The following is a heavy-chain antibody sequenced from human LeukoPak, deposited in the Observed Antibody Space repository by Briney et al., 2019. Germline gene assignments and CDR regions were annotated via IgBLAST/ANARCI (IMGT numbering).Heavy chain of an antibody. J-gene: IGHJ5*02. Sequence: ASVKVSCKASGYTFTGYYMHWVRQAPGQGLEWMGWINPNSGGTNYAQKFQGRVTMTRDTSISTAYMELSRLRSDDTAVYYCARSATESQLVLVNWFDPWGQGTLFTVSS. D-gene: IGHD6-13*01. CDR3: ARSATESQLVLVNWFDP. CDR1: GYTFTGYY. CDR2: INPNSGGT. V-gene: IGHV1-2*02.